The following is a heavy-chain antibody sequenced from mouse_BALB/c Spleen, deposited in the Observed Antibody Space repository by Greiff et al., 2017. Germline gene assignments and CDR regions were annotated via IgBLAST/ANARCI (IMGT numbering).Heavy chain of an antibody. Sequence: EVKLVESGPGLVKPSQSLSLTCTVTGYSITSDYAWNWIRQFPGNKLEWMGYISYSGSTSYNPSLKSRISITRDTSKNQFFLQLNSVTTEDTATYYCARWYYYGSSYSDYWGQGTTLTVSS. D-gene: IGHD1-1*01. CDR2: ISYSGST. CDR1: GYSITSDYA. J-gene: IGHJ2*01. V-gene: IGHV3-2*02. CDR3: ARWYYYGSSYSDY.